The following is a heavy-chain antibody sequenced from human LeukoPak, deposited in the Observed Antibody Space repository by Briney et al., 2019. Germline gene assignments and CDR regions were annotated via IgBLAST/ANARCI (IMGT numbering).Heavy chain of an antibody. J-gene: IGHJ4*02. D-gene: IGHD6-13*01. CDR2: ISHSGST. CDR1: GYSISSGYY. CDR3: ARRRDSSSWYEEDY. V-gene: IGHV4-38-2*02. Sequence: PSETLSLTCTVSGYSISSGYYWGWIRQPPGKGLKWIGSISHSGSTYYNPSLKRRVTISGDTSKNQLSLKLSSVTAADTAVYYCARRRDSSSWYEEDYWGRGTLVTVSS.